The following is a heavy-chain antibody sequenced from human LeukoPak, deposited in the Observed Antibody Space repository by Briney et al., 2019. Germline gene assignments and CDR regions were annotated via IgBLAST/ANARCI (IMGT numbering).Heavy chain of an antibody. CDR3: ARGNRRFLEWLAHNWFDP. D-gene: IGHD3-3*01. V-gene: IGHV4-34*01. CDR2: INHSGST. Sequence: PSETMSLTCAVYGGSFSGYYWSWIRQPPGKGLEWIGEINHSGSTNYNPSLKSRVTISVDTSKNQFSLKLSSVTVADTAVYYCARGNRRFLEWLAHNWFDPWGQGTLVTVSS. J-gene: IGHJ5*02. CDR1: GGSFSGYY.